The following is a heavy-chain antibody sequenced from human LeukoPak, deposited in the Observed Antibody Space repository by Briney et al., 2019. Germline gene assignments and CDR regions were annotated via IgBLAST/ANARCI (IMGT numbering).Heavy chain of an antibody. D-gene: IGHD3-22*01. CDR1: GGSISSSSYY. J-gene: IGHJ4*02. CDR2: IYYSGST. CDR3: ARESITMIVVPYYFDY. V-gene: IGHV4-39*07. Sequence: PSETLSLTCTVSGGSISSSSYYWGWIRQPPGKGLEWIGSIYYSGSTYYNPSLKSRVTISVDTSKNQFSLKLSSVTAADTAVYYCARESITMIVVPYYFDYWGQGTLVTVSS.